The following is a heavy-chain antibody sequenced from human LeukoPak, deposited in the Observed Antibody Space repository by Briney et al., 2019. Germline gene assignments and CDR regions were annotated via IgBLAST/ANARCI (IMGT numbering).Heavy chain of an antibody. CDR3: ARDFTFGGVIVLQGFDP. Sequence: PGGSLRLSCAASGFTFGSYGMHRVRQAPGKGLEWVAVIWYDGSNKYYADSVKGRFTISRDNSKNTLYLQMNSLRAEDTAVYYCARDFTFGGVIVLQGFDPWGQGTLVTVSS. D-gene: IGHD3-16*02. CDR1: GFTFGSYG. CDR2: IWYDGSNK. V-gene: IGHV3-33*01. J-gene: IGHJ5*02.